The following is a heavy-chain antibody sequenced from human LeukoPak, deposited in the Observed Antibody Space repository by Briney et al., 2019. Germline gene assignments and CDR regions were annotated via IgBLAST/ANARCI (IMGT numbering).Heavy chain of an antibody. D-gene: IGHD6-19*01. CDR3: ASSYSSGWFEDDY. J-gene: IGHJ4*02. CDR1: GFTFSSYS. Sequence: GESLRLSCAASGFTFSSYSMNWVRQAPGKGLEWVSSISSSSSYIYYADSVKGRFTISRDNAKNSLYLQMNSLRAEDTAVYYCASSYSSGWFEDDYWGQGTLVTVSS. CDR2: ISSSSSYI. V-gene: IGHV3-21*01.